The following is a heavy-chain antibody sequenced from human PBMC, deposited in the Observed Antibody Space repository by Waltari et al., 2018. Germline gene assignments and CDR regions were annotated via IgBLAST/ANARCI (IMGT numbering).Heavy chain of an antibody. J-gene: IGHJ3*02. D-gene: IGHD6-13*01. CDR2: ISSSSSTI. CDR1: GLPFSSYS. CDR3: ARCSSSWTEENAFDI. Sequence: VQLVESGGGLVQPGGSLRLSCAASGLPFSSYSIDWVRQDPGKGLEWVSDISSSSSTIYYADSVKGRFTISRDNAKNSLYLQMNSLRAEDTAVYYCARCSSSWTEENAFDIWGQGTMVTVSS. V-gene: IGHV3-48*04.